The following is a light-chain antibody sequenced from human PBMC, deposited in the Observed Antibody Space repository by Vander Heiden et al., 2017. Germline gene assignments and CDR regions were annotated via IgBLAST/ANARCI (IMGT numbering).Light chain of an antibody. Sequence: EIVLTQSPGTLSLSPGERATLSCRASKSVSSSYLAWYQQKPGQAPRLLIYGASSRDTGIPDRFSGSGSGPDFTLTISRLEPEDFAVYYCQQYGSSPWTFGQGTKVEIK. J-gene: IGKJ1*01. CDR2: GAS. V-gene: IGKV3-20*01. CDR1: KSVSSSY. CDR3: QQYGSSPWT.